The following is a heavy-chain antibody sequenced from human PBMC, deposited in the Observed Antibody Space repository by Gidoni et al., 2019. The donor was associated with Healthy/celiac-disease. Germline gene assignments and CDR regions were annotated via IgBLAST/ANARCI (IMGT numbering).Heavy chain of an antibody. D-gene: IGHD6-19*01. CDR3: AGSGWFDYYYGMDV. V-gene: IGHV3-7*01. J-gene: IGHJ6*02. CDR2: IKQDGSET. CDR1: GFIFNTYW. Sequence: EVQLVESGGGLVQPGGSLRLSCAASGFIFNTYWMTWVRQAPGKGLEWVANIKQDGSETHYVDSVKGRFTISRDNTKNSLYLQMNSLRVEDTAVYYCAGSGWFDYYYGMDVWGQGTTVTVSS.